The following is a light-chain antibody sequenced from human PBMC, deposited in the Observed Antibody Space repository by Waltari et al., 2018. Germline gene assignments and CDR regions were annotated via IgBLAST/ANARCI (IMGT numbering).Light chain of an antibody. CDR1: QGIRTR. V-gene: IGKV1-12*01. Sequence: DIQMTQSPSSVSASVGDRVTITWRASQGIRTRLAWYQQKPGKAPRPLIYDASSLQSGVPSRFSGSGSGTDFTLTISSLQPEDFATYSCQQGNSFPPTFGQGTKVEI. CDR2: DAS. J-gene: IGKJ1*01. CDR3: QQGNSFPPT.